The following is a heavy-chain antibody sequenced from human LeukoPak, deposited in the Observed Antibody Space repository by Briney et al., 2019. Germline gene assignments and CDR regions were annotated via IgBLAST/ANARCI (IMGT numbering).Heavy chain of an antibody. CDR3: ASTIATRYFDY. D-gene: IGHD6-6*01. Sequence: GGSLRLSCAASGFTVSSSYMNWVRQAPGKGLEWVANIKEDGSEKYYVDSVKGRFTISRDNAKNSLYLQMNSLRAEATAVYYCASTIATRYFDYWGQGTLVTVSS. CDR2: IKEDGSEK. CDR1: GFTVSSSY. V-gene: IGHV3-7*03. J-gene: IGHJ4*02.